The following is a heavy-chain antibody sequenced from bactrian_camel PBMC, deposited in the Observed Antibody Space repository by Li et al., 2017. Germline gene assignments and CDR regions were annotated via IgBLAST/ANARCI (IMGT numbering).Heavy chain of an antibody. Sequence: HVQLVESGGGSVQAGGSLTLSCRASKYSQSCMGWARQIPGMEREGVASITRIHGGTAYANSVKGRFIISRDNIKSMWYLQMNILKPEDTGMYYCAAVMGCSLAPWLRDPGQKEGPISWGQGTQVTVS. V-gene: IGHV3S63*01. D-gene: IGHD3*01. CDR3: AAVMGCSLAPWLRDPGQKEGPIS. J-gene: IGHJ4*01. CDR2: ITRIHGGT. CDR1: KYSQSC.